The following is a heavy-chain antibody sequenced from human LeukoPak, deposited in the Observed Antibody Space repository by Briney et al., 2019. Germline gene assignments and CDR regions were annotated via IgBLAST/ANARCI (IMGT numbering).Heavy chain of an antibody. J-gene: IGHJ6*03. CDR1: GYTFTDYY. CDR2: INPNNGAI. Sequence: ASVKVSCKASGYTFTDYYIHWVRQAPGQGLEWLGWINPNNGAINYAQKFQDRVTMTRDTSISTTYMDLTSLRSDDMAVYYCASDIPGRRHFYSYYYMDVWGKGTTVTVSS. CDR3: ASDIPGRRHFYSYYYMDV. V-gene: IGHV1-2*02.